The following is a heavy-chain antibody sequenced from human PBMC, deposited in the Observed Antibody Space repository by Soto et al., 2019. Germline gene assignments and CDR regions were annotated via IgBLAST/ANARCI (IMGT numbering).Heavy chain of an antibody. CDR1: GYIFNSFG. J-gene: IGHJ4*02. CDR2: ISAYTGNT. D-gene: IGHD4-17*01. V-gene: IGHV1-18*01. Sequence: QVQLVQSGGEVKKPGASVKVSCKASGYIFNSFGISWVRQAPGQGLEWMGWISAYTGNTKYAQNFQGRVTMTTDTSTRTDYMELRRLRSDDTAVYYCARRWTTGEIDYWGQGTLVTVSS. CDR3: ARRWTTGEIDY.